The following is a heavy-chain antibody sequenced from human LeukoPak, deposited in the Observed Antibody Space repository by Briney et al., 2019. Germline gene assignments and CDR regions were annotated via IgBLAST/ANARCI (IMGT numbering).Heavy chain of an antibody. V-gene: IGHV4-34*01. Sequence: SETLSLTCAVYGGSFSGYYWSWIRQPPGKGLEWIGEINHSGSTNYNPSLKSRVTISVDTSKNQFSLKLSSVTAADTAVYYCARGRRNYGSGSRNWFDPWGQGTLVTVSS. J-gene: IGHJ5*02. D-gene: IGHD3-10*01. CDR1: GGSFSGYY. CDR2: INHSGST. CDR3: ARGRRNYGSGSRNWFDP.